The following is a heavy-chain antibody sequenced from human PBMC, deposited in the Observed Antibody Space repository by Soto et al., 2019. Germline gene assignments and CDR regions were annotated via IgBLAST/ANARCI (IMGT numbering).Heavy chain of an antibody. J-gene: IGHJ3*02. D-gene: IGHD4-17*01. Sequence: PWGAPRLSCGASGFNFSEYIVHWVSQAPGKGLEWLSSISSSSSYIFYADSVKGRFTISRDNAKNSLFLHMNSLRAEDTALYYRAKDMTTVPRNAFDIWGQGTMVTVSS. CDR3: AKDMTTVPRNAFDI. V-gene: IGHV3-21*04. CDR2: ISSSSSYI. CDR1: GFNFSEYI.